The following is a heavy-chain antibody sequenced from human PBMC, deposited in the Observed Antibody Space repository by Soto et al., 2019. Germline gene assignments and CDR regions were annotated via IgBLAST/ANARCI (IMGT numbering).Heavy chain of an antibody. D-gene: IGHD1-26*01. CDR1: GYTFIGYY. J-gene: IGHJ5*02. V-gene: IGHV1-2*06. CDR2: INPRSGDT. Sequence: ASVKVSCKASGYTFIGYYIHWVRQAPGQGLEWMGRINPRSGDTTYAQKFQGRLTMTRHTSISTAYMELSSLRSDDTAVYYCGRDGVGATPLGWFDPWGQGSLVTAPQ. CDR3: GRDGVGATPLGWFDP.